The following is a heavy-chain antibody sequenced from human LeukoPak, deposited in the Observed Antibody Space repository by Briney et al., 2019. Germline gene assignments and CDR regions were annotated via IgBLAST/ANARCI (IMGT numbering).Heavy chain of an antibody. CDR2: ISAYNGNT. V-gene: IGHV1-18*01. D-gene: IGHD3-16*02. CDR1: GYTFTSYG. Sequence: ASVKVSCKASGYTFTSYGISWVRQAPGQGLEWMGWISAYNGNTNYAQKLQGRVTITADESTSTAYMELSSLRSEDTAVYYCARVWLRPNYGYVWGSYPLDYWSQGTLVTVSS. CDR3: ARVWLRPNYGYVWGSYPLDY. J-gene: IGHJ4*02.